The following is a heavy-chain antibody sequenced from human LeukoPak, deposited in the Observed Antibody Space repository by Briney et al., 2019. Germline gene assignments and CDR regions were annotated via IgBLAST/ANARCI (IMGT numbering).Heavy chain of an antibody. V-gene: IGHV4-39*01. CDR1: GGSISGGSHH. CDR3: VRHDGRGGATMGSLDS. CDR2: RYLSRTT. J-gene: IGHJ4*02. D-gene: IGHD5-12*01. Sequence: PSETLSLTCTVSGGSISGGSHHWGWFRQSPWKGLEWIGSRYLSRTTYYNPSLNSRVTISVDTSKNQFSLQLNSVTAADTAVYYCVRHDGRGGATMGSLDSWGQGSLVTVSS.